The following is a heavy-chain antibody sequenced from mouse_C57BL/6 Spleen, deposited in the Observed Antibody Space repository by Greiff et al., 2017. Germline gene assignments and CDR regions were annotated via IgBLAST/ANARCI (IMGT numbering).Heavy chain of an antibody. V-gene: IGHV1-54*01. CDR2: INPGSGGT. CDR1: GYAFTNYL. Sequence: QVQLQQSGAELVRPGTSVKVSCKASGYAFTNYLIEWVKQRPGQGLEWIGVINPGSGGTNSNEKFKGKATLPADKSSSTAYMQLSSLTSEDSAVYFCARLYDYDGYFDVWGTGNTVTVSS. CDR3: ARLYDYDGYFDV. J-gene: IGHJ1*03. D-gene: IGHD2-4*01.